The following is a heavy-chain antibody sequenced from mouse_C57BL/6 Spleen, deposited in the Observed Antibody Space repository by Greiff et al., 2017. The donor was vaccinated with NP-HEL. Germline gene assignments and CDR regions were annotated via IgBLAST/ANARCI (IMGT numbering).Heavy chain of an antibody. CDR1: GYTFTSYD. CDR3: ARKGIYYDYDVGAWFAY. D-gene: IGHD2-4*01. Sequence: QVQLKQSGPELVKPGASVKLSCKASGYTFTSYDINWVKQRPGQGLEWIGWIYPRDGSTKYNEKFKGKATLTVDTSSSTAYMELHSLTSEDSAVYYCARKGIYYDYDVGAWFAYWGQGTLVTVSA. J-gene: IGHJ3*01. V-gene: IGHV1-85*01. CDR2: IYPRDGST.